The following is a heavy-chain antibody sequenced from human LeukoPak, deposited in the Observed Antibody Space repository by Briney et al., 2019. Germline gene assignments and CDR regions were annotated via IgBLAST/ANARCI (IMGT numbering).Heavy chain of an antibody. Sequence: SQTLSLTCTVSGGSISSGSYYWSWIRQPAGKGLEWIGRIYTSGGTKYNPSLKSRVTISVDTSKNQFSLKLSSVTAADTAVYYCARTRVQMATMGSISAFDIWGQGTMVTVSS. D-gene: IGHD5-24*01. CDR1: GGSISSGSYY. V-gene: IGHV4-61*02. CDR2: IYTSGGT. J-gene: IGHJ3*02. CDR3: ARTRVQMATMGSISAFDI.